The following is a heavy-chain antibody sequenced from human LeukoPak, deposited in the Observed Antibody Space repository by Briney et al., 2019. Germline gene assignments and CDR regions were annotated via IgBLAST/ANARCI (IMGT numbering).Heavy chain of an antibody. J-gene: IGHJ4*02. Sequence: SGPALVKPTQTLTLTCTFSGFSLSTSGMCVSWIRQPPGKALEWLARIDWDDDKYYSTSLKTRLTISKDTSKNQVVLTMTNMDPVDTATYYCARIPLSGSYDHFVYWGQGTLVTVSS. V-gene: IGHV2-70*11. D-gene: IGHD1-26*01. CDR2: IDWDDDK. CDR1: GFSLSTSGMC. CDR3: ARIPLSGSYDHFVY.